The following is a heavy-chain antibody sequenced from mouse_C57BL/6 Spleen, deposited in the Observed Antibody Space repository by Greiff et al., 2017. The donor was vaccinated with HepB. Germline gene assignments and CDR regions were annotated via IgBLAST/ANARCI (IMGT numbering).Heavy chain of an antibody. CDR2: IYPGDGDT. V-gene: IGHV1-80*01. D-gene: IGHD3-2*02. CDR1: GYAFSSYW. CDR3: ARQLRLLNYAMDY. J-gene: IGHJ4*01. Sequence: VQLQQSGAELVKPGASVKISCKASGYAFSSYWMNWVKQRPGKGLEWIGQIYPGDGDTNYNGKFKGKATLTADKSSSTAYMQLSSLTSEDSAVYFCARQLRLLNYAMDYWGQGTSVTVSS.